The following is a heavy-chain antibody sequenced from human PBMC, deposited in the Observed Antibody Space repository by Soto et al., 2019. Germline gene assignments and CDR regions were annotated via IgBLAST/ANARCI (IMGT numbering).Heavy chain of an antibody. CDR3: AKEMATIDYYYYGMEF. V-gene: IGHV3-30*18. CDR2: ISYDGSNK. J-gene: IGHJ6*02. CDR1: GFTFSSYG. D-gene: IGHD5-12*01. Sequence: QVQLVESGGGVVQPGRSLRLSCAASGFTFSSYGMHWVRQAPGKGLEWVAVISYDGSNKYYADSVKGRFTNSRDNSKNTLDLQMNSLRAEDTAVYYCAKEMATIDYYYYGMEFWGQGTTVTVSS.